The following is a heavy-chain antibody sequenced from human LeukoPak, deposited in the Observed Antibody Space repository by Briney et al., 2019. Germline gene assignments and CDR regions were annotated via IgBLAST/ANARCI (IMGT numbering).Heavy chain of an antibody. J-gene: IGHJ4*02. CDR1: GGSISSGGYY. CDR2: IYYSGST. Sequence: PSETLSLTCTVSGGSISSGGYYWRWIRQHPGKGLEWIGYIYYSGSTYYNPSLKTRVTISVDTSKNQFSLKLSSVTAADTAVYYCARERRDRYNLVAYWGQGTLVTVSS. V-gene: IGHV4-31*03. D-gene: IGHD5-24*01. CDR3: ARERRDRYNLVAY.